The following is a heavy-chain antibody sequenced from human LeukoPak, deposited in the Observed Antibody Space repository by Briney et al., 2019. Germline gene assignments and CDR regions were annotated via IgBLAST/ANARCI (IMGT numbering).Heavy chain of an antibody. V-gene: IGHV4-4*07. CDR2: IYTSGST. D-gene: IGHD2-2*01. J-gene: IGHJ5*02. CDR3: AREPEDIVVVPAAPAYNWFDP. Sequence: PSETLSLTCTVSGGSISSYYWSWIRQPAGKGLEWIGRIYTSGSTDYNPSLKSRVTMSVDTSKNQFSLKLSSVTAADTAVYYCAREPEDIVVVPAAPAYNWFDPWGQGTLVTVSS. CDR1: GGSISSYY.